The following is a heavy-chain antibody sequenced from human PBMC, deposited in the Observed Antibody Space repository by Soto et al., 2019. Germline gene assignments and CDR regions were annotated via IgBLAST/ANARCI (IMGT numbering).Heavy chain of an antibody. V-gene: IGHV3-21*01. D-gene: IGHD1-26*01. CDR1: GFTFSSYS. J-gene: IGHJ6*02. CDR3: ARGPLVVGWELLDYYYYGMDV. CDR2: ISSSSYI. Sequence: GGSLRLSCAASGFTFSSYSMNWVRQAPGKGLEWVSSISSSSYIYYADSVKGRFTISRDNAKNSLYLQMNSLRAEDTAVYYCARGPLVVGWELLDYYYYGMDVWGQGTTVTVSS.